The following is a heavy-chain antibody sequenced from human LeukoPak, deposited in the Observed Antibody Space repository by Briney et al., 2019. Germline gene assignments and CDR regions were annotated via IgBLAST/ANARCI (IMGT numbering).Heavy chain of an antibody. D-gene: IGHD2-15*01. V-gene: IGHV1-69*02. CDR2: FIPILGIA. CDR1: GGTFSSYT. CDR3: ARQYCSGGSCYHIPLDY. J-gene: IGHJ4*02. Sequence: SVKVSCKASGGTFSSYTISWVRQAPGQGLEWMGRFIPILGIANYAQKFQGRVTITADKSTSTAYMELSSLRSEDTAVYYCARQYCSGGSCYHIPLDYWGQGTLVTVSS.